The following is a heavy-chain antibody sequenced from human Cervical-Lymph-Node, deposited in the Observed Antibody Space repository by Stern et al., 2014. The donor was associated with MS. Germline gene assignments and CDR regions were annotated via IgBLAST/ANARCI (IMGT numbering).Heavy chain of an antibody. Sequence: MQLVESGGGVVQPGRSLRLSCAASGFSLSSLGMHWVRQAPGRGLEWVAIVAFVGSNKMYGDSVKVRFSISRDNSNNAMYLQMNSLRPEDSAVYYCMGVVVGVGVWGQGTTVIVS. CDR2: VAFVGSNK. V-gene: IGHV3-30*03. CDR3: MGVVVGVGV. D-gene: IGHD6-6*01. CDR1: GFSLSSLG. J-gene: IGHJ6*02.